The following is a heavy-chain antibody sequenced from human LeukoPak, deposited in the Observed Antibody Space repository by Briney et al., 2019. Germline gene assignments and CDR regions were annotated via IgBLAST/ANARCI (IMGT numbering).Heavy chain of an antibody. CDR1: GFTFSSYG. CDR3: ARDNSYYDY. V-gene: IGHV3-48*01. D-gene: IGHD5-18*01. J-gene: IGHJ4*02. Sequence: GGSLRLSCAASGFTFSSYGMHWVRQAPGKGLEWVSYISSSSSTIYYADSVKGRFTISRDNAKNSLYLQMNSLRAEDTAVYYCARDNSYYDYWGQGTLVTVSS. CDR2: ISSSSSTI.